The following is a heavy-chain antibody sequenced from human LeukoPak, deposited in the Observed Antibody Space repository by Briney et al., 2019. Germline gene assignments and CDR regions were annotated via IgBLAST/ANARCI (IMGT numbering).Heavy chain of an antibody. CDR2: ISFDGSNK. CDR3: TRGDSRLVFYYYGMDV. CDR1: GFTFNNYG. D-gene: IGHD2-21*01. J-gene: IGHJ6*02. Sequence: GGSLKLSCAASGFTFNNYGMHWVRQAPGKGLEWVAVISFDGSNKYYADSVKGRFTISRDNSKNTLYLQMNSQRAEDTAVYYCTRGDSRLVFYYYGMDVWGQGTTVTVSS. V-gene: IGHV3-30*03.